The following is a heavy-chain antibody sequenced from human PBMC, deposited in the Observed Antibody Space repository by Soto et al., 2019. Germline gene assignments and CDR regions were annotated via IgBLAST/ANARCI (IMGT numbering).Heavy chain of an antibody. CDR1: GFTVGSNY. CDR2: IYSGGST. D-gene: IGHD6-19*01. J-gene: IGHJ4*02. CDR3: ARSWAVAGSYDY. V-gene: IGHV3-66*01. Sequence: EVQLVESGGGLVQPGGSLRLSCAASGFTVGSNYMNWVRQAPGKGLEWVSVIYSGGSTYYADSVKGRFTISRDNSKNTLYLQMNSLSAADTAVYYCARSWAVAGSYDYWGQGTLVTVSS.